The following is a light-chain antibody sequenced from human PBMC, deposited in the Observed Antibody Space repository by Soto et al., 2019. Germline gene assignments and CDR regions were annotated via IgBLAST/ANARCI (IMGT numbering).Light chain of an antibody. J-gene: IGKJ1*01. CDR1: QSVSNNY. Sequence: EIVLTQSPGTLSLSPGERATLSCRSSQSVSNNYLAWYQQKPGQAPRLLIYGASNRATGIPDRFSGSGSGTDFTLTISSPEPEDVAVYYCQQRSQWPWTLGQGTKVDIK. CDR2: GAS. CDR3: QQRSQWPWT. V-gene: IGKV3D-20*02.